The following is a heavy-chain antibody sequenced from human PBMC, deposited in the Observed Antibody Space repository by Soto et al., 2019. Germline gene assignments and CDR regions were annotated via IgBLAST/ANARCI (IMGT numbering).Heavy chain of an antibody. CDR2: IYDSGST. D-gene: IGHD7-27*01. CDR3: ARDTGSNWGYLDH. V-gene: IGHV4-59*01. CDR1: GGSISSYY. J-gene: IGHJ4*02. Sequence: SETLSLTCTVSGGSISSYYWSWIRQPPGKGLEWIGYIYDSGSTKYNPSLKSRVTISVDTSKNQISVKLTSVTAADTAVYYCARDTGSNWGYLDHWGQGTQVNVSS.